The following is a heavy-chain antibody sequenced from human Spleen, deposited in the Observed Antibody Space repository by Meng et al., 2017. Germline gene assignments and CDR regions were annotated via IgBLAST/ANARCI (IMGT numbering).Heavy chain of an antibody. J-gene: IGHJ6*02. CDR3: ARSKDPSRNYYYYGMDV. Sequence: GESLKISCAASGFTFDDYGMSWVRQAPGKGLEWVSGINWNGGSTGYADSVKGRFTISGDNSKNTLYLQMDSLRADDTAVYYCARSKDPSRNYYYYGMDVWGQGTAVTVSS. V-gene: IGHV3-20*04. CDR1: GFTFDDYG. CDR2: INWNGGST. D-gene: IGHD5-24*01.